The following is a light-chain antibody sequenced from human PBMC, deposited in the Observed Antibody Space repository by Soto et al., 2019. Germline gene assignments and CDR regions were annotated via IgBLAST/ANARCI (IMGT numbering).Light chain of an antibody. Sequence: QSVLSQPASVSGSPGQSITISCTGTSSDLGGYNYVSWYQQHPGKAPKLMIYDVTNRPSGVSNRFSGSQSGNTASLTISGLQAEDEADYYCSSYTVISTLVFGTGTKLTVL. CDR2: DVT. CDR1: SSDLGGYNY. CDR3: SSYTVISTLV. V-gene: IGLV2-14*03. J-gene: IGLJ1*01.